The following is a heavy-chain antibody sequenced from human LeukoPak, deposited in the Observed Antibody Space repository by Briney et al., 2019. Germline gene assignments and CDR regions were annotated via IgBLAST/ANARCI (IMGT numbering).Heavy chain of an antibody. Sequence: GASVKVSCKAFGYTFTSYGISWVRQAPGQGLEWMGWISAYNGNTNYAQKLQGRVTMTTDTSTSTAYMELRSLRSDDTAVYYCASRNLDHDSSGFFDYWGQGTLVTVSS. CDR1: GYTFTSYG. V-gene: IGHV1-18*01. D-gene: IGHD3-22*01. CDR2: ISAYNGNT. CDR3: ASRNLDHDSSGFFDY. J-gene: IGHJ4*02.